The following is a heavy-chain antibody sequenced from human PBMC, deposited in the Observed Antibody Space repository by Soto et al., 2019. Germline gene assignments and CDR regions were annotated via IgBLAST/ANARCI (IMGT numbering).Heavy chain of an antibody. CDR3: ARDNLIFEVVIEPAFDY. CDR2: IWYDGSNK. J-gene: IGHJ4*02. D-gene: IGHD3-3*02. V-gene: IGHV3-33*01. CDR1: GFTFSSYG. Sequence: GGSLRLSCAASGFTFSSYGMHWVRQAPGKGLEWVAVIWYDGSNKYYADSVKGRFTISRDNSKNTLYLQMNSLRAEDTAVYYCARDNLIFEVVIEPAFDYWGQGTLVTVSS.